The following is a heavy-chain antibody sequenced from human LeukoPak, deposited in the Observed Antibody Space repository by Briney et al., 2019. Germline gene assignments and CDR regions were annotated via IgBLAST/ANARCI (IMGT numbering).Heavy chain of an antibody. Sequence: SVKVSCKASGGTFSSYAISWARQAPGQGLEWMGRIIPILGIANYAQKFQGRVTITADKSTSTAYMGLSSLRSEDTAVYYCARASHCSGGSCYSGYWGQGTLVTVSS. CDR3: ARASHCSGGSCYSGY. J-gene: IGHJ4*02. CDR2: IIPILGIA. V-gene: IGHV1-69*04. D-gene: IGHD2-15*01. CDR1: GGTFSSYA.